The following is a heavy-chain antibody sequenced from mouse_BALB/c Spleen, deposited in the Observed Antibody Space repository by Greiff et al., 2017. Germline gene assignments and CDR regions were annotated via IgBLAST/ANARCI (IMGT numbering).Heavy chain of an antibody. CDR3: APNYYGSAWFAY. D-gene: IGHD1-1*01. Sequence: EVKLMESGPSLVKPSQTLSLTCSVTGDSITSGYWNWIRKFPGNKLEYMGYISYSGSTYYNPSLKSRISITRDTSKNQYYLQLNSVTTEDTATYYCAPNYYGSAWFAYWGQGTLVTVSA. CDR2: ISYSGST. CDR1: GDSITSGY. V-gene: IGHV3-8*02. J-gene: IGHJ3*01.